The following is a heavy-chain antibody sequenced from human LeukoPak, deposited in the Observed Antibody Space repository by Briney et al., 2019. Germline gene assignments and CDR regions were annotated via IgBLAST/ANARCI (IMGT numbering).Heavy chain of an antibody. CDR2: IKQDGSEK. CDR3: AKDLVDGDYVNWFDP. D-gene: IGHD4-17*01. V-gene: IGHV3-7*01. CDR1: GFTFSSYW. Sequence: GGSLRLSCAASGFTFSSYWMSWVRQAPGKGLEGVANIKQDGSEKYYVDSVKGRFTISRDNSKNTLYLQMNSLRAEDTAVYYCAKDLVDGDYVNWFDPWGQGTLVTVSS. J-gene: IGHJ5*02.